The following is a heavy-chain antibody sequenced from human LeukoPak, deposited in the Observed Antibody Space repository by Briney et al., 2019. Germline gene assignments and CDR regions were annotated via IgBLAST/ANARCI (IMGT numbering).Heavy chain of an antibody. V-gene: IGHV4-61*02. J-gene: IGHJ4*02. CDR3: ARGVLDTAMVRFDY. CDR2: IHSSGST. CDR1: GGSISSSTYS. Sequence: KPSETLPLTCTVSGGSISSSTYSWTWIRQPAGKGLEWIGRIHSSGSTHYNPSLKSRVTISVDTSKNHFSLNLSSVTAADTAVYFCARGVLDTAMVRFDYWGKGTLVTVSS. D-gene: IGHD5-18*01.